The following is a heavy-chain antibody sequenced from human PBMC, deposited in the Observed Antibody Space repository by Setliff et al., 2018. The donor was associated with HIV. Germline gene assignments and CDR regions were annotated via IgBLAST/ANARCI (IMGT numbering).Heavy chain of an antibody. D-gene: IGHD3-16*01. CDR1: GGSITTGSNY. CDR3: ARGNFNY. CDR2: IYYGGTT. V-gene: IGHV4-39*01. Sequence: SETLSLTCTVSGGSITTGSNYWGWIRQPPGKGLEWIGTIYYGGTTYYNPSLRSRVTVSVDTSKNQFSLKLSSVTAADTAVYYCARGNFNYWGQGTLVTVSS. J-gene: IGHJ4*02.